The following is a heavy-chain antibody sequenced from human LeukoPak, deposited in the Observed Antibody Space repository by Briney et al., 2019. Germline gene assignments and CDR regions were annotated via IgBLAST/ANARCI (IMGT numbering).Heavy chain of an antibody. CDR2: ISWNSGSI. V-gene: IGHV3-9*01. D-gene: IGHD2-15*01. J-gene: IGHJ6*03. CDR1: GFTFDDYA. Sequence: GGSLRLSCAASGFTFDDYAMHWVRHAPGKGLEWVSGISWNSGSIGYADSVKGRFTISRDNAKNSLYLQINSLRAEDTALYYCAKDRTDCSGGSCYSLYYYYYMDVWGKGTTVTVSS. CDR3: AKDRTDCSGGSCYSLYYYYYMDV.